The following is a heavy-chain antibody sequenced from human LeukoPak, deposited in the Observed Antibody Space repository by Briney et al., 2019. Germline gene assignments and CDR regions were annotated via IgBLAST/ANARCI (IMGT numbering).Heavy chain of an antibody. D-gene: IGHD6-19*01. CDR2: IYSGGST. CDR1: GFTVSSNY. V-gene: IGHV3-53*01. J-gene: IGHJ4*02. Sequence: AGGSLRLSCAASGFTVSSNYMSWVRQAPGKGLEWVSVIYSGGSTYYADSVKGRFTISRDNSKNTLYLQMNSLRAEDTAVYYCARVGRLVTFDYWGQGTLVTVSS. CDR3: ARVGRLVTFDY.